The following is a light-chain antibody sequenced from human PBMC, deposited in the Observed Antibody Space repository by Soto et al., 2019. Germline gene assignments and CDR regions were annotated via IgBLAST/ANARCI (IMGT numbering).Light chain of an antibody. CDR2: DAS. Sequence: EIVLTQSPAPLSLSPGERATLSCRASQSVASYLAWYQQQPGQAPRLLIYDASNRANGIPARFSGNGSGTDFTLTISSLEPEDSAFYYCQQRSNWPPWTFGQGTKVEIK. V-gene: IGKV3-11*01. J-gene: IGKJ1*01. CDR3: QQRSNWPPWT. CDR1: QSVASY.